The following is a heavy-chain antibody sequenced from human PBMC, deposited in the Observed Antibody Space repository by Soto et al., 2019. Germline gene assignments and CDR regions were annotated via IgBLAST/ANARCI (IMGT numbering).Heavy chain of an antibody. J-gene: IGHJ3*02. CDR3: ARSKAKLGYCSSTSCFDAFDI. CDR1: GGTFSSYT. CDR2: IIPILGIA. Sequence: SVKVSCKASGGTFSSYTISWVRQAPGQGLEWMGRIIPILGIANYAQKFQGRVTITADKSTSTAYMELSSLRSEDTAVYYCARSKAKLGYCSSTSCFDAFDIWGQGTMVTVSS. D-gene: IGHD2-2*01. V-gene: IGHV1-69*02.